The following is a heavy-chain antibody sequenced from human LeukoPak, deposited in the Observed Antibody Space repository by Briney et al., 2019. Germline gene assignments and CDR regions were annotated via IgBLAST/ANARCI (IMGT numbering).Heavy chain of an antibody. V-gene: IGHV3-21*01. Sequence: GGSLRLSCAASGFTFSSYSMTWVRQAPGKGLEWVSSISSSSSYIYYADSVKGRFTISRDNAKNSLYLQMNSLRAEDTAVYYCASEEYCSSTSCYKAFDIWGQGTMVTVSS. D-gene: IGHD2-2*02. J-gene: IGHJ3*02. CDR1: GFTFSSYS. CDR2: ISSSSSYI. CDR3: ASEEYCSSTSCYKAFDI.